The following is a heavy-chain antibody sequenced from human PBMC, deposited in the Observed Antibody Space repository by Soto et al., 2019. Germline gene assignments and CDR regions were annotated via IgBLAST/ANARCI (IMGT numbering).Heavy chain of an antibody. J-gene: IGHJ4*02. CDR3: ARGEMIFGVVTGDFDY. V-gene: IGHV1-8*01. CDR2: MNPNSGNT. CDR1: GYTFTSYD. D-gene: IGHD3-3*01. Sequence: QVQLVQSGAEVKKPGASVKVSCKASGYTFTSYDINWVRQATGQGLEWMGGMNPNSGNTGYAQKFQGRVTMTRNTSISTAYMELSSLRSVHTAVYDCARGEMIFGVVTGDFDYWGQGTLVTVSS.